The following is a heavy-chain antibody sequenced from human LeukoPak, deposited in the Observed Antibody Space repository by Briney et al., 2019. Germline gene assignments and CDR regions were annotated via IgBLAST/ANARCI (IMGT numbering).Heavy chain of an antibody. CDR2: IKSKTDGGTT. Sequence: GGSLRLSCAASGFTFSNAWMSWVRQAPGKGLEWVGRIKSKTDGGTTDYAAPVKGRFTISRDDSKNTLYLQMNSLKTEDTAVYYCTTSRAMTTVTTVDYWGQGTLVTVSS. J-gene: IGHJ4*02. CDR1: GFTFSNAW. V-gene: IGHV3-15*01. D-gene: IGHD4-11*01. CDR3: TTSRAMTTVTTVDY.